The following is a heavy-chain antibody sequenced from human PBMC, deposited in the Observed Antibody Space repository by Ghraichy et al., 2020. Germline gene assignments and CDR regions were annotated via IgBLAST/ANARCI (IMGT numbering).Heavy chain of an antibody. CDR3: ARGGSYYHDSSGYYRINYYYYGMDV. D-gene: IGHD3-22*01. CDR2: INHSGST. V-gene: IGHV4-34*01. J-gene: IGHJ6*02. Sequence: SETLSLTCAVYGGSFSGYYWSWIRQPPGKGLEWIGEINHSGSTNYNPSLKSRVTISVDTSKNQFSLKLSSVTAADTAVYYCARGGSYYHDSSGYYRINYYYYGMDVWGQGTTVTVSS. CDR1: GGSFSGYY.